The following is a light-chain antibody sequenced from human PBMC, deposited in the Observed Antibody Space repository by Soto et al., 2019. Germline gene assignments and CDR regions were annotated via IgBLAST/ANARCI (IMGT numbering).Light chain of an antibody. CDR1: QSVSSSY. CDR3: QQYGSSPLMYT. Sequence: EIVLTQSPGTLSLSPGERATLSCRASQSVSSSYLAWYQQKPGQAPRLLIYGASSRATDIPDRFSGSGSGTDFTLTISRLEPEAFAVYYCQQYGSSPLMYTFGQGTKLEIK. J-gene: IGKJ2*01. CDR2: GAS. V-gene: IGKV3-20*01.